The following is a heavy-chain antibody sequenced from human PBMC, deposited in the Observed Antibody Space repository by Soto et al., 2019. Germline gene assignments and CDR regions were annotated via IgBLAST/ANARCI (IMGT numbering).Heavy chain of an antibody. CDR1: GFTFSSYG. V-gene: IGHV3-33*08. CDR2: IWYDGSNK. Sequence: GGSLRLSCAASGFTFSSYGMHWVRQAPGKGLEWVAVIWYDGSNKYYADSVKGRFTISRDNSKNTLYLQMNSLRAEDTAVYYCARGDCSSTSCLSHDAFDIWGQGTMVTVSS. D-gene: IGHD2-2*01. J-gene: IGHJ3*02. CDR3: ARGDCSSTSCLSHDAFDI.